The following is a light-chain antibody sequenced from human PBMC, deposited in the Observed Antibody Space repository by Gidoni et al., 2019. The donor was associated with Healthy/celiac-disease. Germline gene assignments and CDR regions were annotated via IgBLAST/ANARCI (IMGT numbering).Light chain of an antibody. Sequence: DIQMTQSPSSLSASVGDRVTITCRASQSISSYLNWYQQKPGKAPKLLIYAASSLQSGVPSRSSGSGSGTDFTLTISSLQPEDFATYYCQQSYSTPWTFXXXTKVEIK. CDR2: AAS. CDR1: QSISSY. J-gene: IGKJ1*01. CDR3: QQSYSTPWT. V-gene: IGKV1-39*01.